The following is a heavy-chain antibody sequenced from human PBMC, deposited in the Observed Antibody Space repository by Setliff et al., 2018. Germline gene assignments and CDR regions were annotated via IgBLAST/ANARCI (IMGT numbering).Heavy chain of an antibody. Sequence: PSETLSLTCTVSDDSISSRHYYWSWIRQPAGKGLEWLGQIYTSWSTNYNPSLKSRVTILLGTSKNQFSLTLTSVTAADTAVYYCARMTGFQYIDVWGKGTTVTVSS. D-gene: IGHD3-3*01. J-gene: IGHJ6*03. CDR2: IYTSWST. CDR1: DDSISSRHYY. CDR3: ARMTGFQYIDV. V-gene: IGHV4-61*09.